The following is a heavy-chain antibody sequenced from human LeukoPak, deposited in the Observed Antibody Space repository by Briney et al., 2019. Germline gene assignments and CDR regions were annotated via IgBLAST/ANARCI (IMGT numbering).Heavy chain of an antibody. D-gene: IGHD3-22*01. V-gene: IGHV4-39*01. CDR1: GASISSRSYY. Sequence: SETLSLTCTVSGASISSRSYYWGWIRQPPGKGLEWIGNIYYSGSTYYNPSLKSRVTISVNTSKNQFSLKLNSVTAADTAMYYCARHRFLGTMIEFWGQGTLVTVSS. CDR3: ARHRFLGTMIEF. CDR2: IYYSGST. J-gene: IGHJ4*02.